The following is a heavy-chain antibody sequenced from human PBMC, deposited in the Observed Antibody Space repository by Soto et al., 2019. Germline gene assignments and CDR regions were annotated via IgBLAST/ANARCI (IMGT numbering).Heavy chain of an antibody. CDR3: ARXRIDSSGYSYYYYGMDV. CDR2: IYYSGST. CDR1: GGSISSGGYY. V-gene: IGHV4-31*03. D-gene: IGHD3-22*01. J-gene: IGHJ6*02. Sequence: SETLSLTCHVSGGSISSGGYYWSWIRQHPGKGLEWIGYIYYSGSTYYNPSLKSRVTISVDTSKNQFSLKLSSVTAADTAVYYCARXRIDSSGYSYYYYGMDVWGQGTTVTVSS.